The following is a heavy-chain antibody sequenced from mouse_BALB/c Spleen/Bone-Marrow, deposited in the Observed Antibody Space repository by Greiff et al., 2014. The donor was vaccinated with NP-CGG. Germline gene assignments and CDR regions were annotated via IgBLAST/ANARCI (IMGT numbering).Heavy chain of an antibody. J-gene: IGHJ3*01. Sequence: VQLQQPGPELVKPGASVKVSCKASGYALTSYNMYWVKQSHGKSLEWIGYIDPYNGGTTYNQKFKVKATLTVDKSSSTAYMHLNSLTSEDSAVYYCAREGYFAWFAYWGQGTLVTVSA. V-gene: IGHV1S135*01. CDR1: GYALTSYN. CDR3: AREGYFAWFAY. CDR2: IDPYNGGT.